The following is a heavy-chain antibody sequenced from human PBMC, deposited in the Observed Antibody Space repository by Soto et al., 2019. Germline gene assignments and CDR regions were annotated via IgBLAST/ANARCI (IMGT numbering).Heavy chain of an antibody. J-gene: IGHJ2*01. CDR2: ISGSGGST. D-gene: IGHD4-17*01. Sequence: PGGSLRLSCAASGFTFSSYAMSWGRQAPGKGLEWVSAISGSGGSTYYADSVKGRFTISRDNSKNTLYLQMNGLRAEDTAVYYCAKDAPVYGGNSISPDWYFDLWGRGTLVTVSS. CDR1: GFTFSSYA. CDR3: AKDAPVYGGNSISPDWYFDL. V-gene: IGHV3-23*01.